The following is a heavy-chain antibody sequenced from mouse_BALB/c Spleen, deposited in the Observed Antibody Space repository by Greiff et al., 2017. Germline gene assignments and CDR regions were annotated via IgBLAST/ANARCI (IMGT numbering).Heavy chain of an antibody. V-gene: IGHV2-9*02. J-gene: IGHJ4*01. D-gene: IGHD3-1*01. CDR3: ARGTSGYVGDYYAIDY. CDR1: GFSLTSYG. CDR2: IWAGGST. Sequence: VKLVESGPGLVAPSQSLSITCTVSGFSLTSYGVHWVRQPPGKGLEWLGVIWAGGSTNYNSALMSRLSISKDNSKSQVFLKMNSLQTDDTAMYYCARGTSGYVGDYYAIDYWGQGTSVTVSS.